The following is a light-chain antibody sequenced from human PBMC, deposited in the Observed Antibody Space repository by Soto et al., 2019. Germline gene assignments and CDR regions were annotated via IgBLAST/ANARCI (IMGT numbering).Light chain of an antibody. V-gene: IGKV3-20*01. CDR2: GAS. Sequence: EIVLTQSPGTLSLFPGGRATLSCRASQSVNNNYLAWYQQKPGQAPRLLRYGASNRATGIPDRFSGSGSGTDVTLTISRLEPEDFAVFYCQQYGSKPWTFGQGTEVEVQ. CDR1: QSVNNNY. J-gene: IGKJ1*01. CDR3: QQYGSKPWT.